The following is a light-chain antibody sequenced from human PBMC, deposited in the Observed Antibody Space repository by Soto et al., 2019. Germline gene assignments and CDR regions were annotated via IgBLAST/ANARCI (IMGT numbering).Light chain of an antibody. J-gene: IGKJ3*01. CDR3: QQYYITPFT. CDR1: QSVFHTATNKNY. CDR2: GAS. V-gene: IGKV4-1*01. Sequence: DIVMTQSPDSLAVSLGERATIACKSSQSVFHTATNKNYLAWYQQKPGQPPKLLIYGASSREYGVPGRFSGSVSGTDFTLTSSSLQAEDVAGYYCQQYYITPFTVGPGTKLDIK.